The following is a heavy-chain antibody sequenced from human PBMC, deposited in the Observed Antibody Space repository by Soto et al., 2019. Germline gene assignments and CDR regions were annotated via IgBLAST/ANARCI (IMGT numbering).Heavy chain of an antibody. CDR3: ARDSPPVDY. V-gene: IGHV1-3*01. J-gene: IGHJ4*02. Sequence: GASVKVSCKASGYTFTDYALHWVRQAPGQSLEWMGWINAGNGNTKYSQKVQGRVTITRDTSATTAYMELSSLRSDDTAVYYCARDSPPVDYWGQGTLVTVS. CDR1: GYTFTDYA. CDR2: INAGNGNT.